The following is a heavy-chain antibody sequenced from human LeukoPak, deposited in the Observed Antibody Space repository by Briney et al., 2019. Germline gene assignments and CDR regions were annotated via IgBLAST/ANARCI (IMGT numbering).Heavy chain of an antibody. CDR1: GFTFSSYA. CDR3: AKAIYSGYDTEYYFDY. J-gene: IGHJ4*02. CDR2: ISGSGGST. V-gene: IGHV3-23*01. D-gene: IGHD5-12*01. Sequence: GRSLRLSCAASGFTFSSYAMSWVRQAPEKGLEWESAISGSGGSTNYADSVKGRFTISRDNSKNTLYLQMNSLRAEDTAVYYCAKAIYSGYDTEYYFDYWGQGTLVTVSS.